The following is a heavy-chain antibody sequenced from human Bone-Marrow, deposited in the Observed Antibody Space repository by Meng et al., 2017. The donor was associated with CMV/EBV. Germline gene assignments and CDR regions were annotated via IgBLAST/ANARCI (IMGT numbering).Heavy chain of an antibody. D-gene: IGHD2-2*01. CDR3: ARVFIVVVPAAIWAVLNYYYGMDV. Sequence: GGSLRLSCAASGFTFSDYYMNWVRQAPGKGLEWVSSISSSSTIYYADSVKGRFTISRDNAKNSLYLQMNSLRAEDTAVYYCARVFIVVVPAAIWAVLNYYYGMDVWGQGTTVTVSS. V-gene: IGHV3-69-1*02. J-gene: IGHJ6*02. CDR1: GFTFSDYY. CDR2: ISSSSTI.